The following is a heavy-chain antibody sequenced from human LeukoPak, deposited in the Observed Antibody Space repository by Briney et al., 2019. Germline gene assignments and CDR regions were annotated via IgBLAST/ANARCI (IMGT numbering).Heavy chain of an antibody. D-gene: IGHD5-18*01. V-gene: IGHV3-30*04. CDR1: GFTFSTYE. J-gene: IGHJ4*02. CDR3: AKVALSSYGYYFDY. Sequence: PGGSLRLSCAASGFTFSTYEMHWVRQAPGKGLEWVASMSYDGYHTYYADSVKGRFTISRDNSKNTLYLQMNSLRAEDTAVYFCAKVALSSYGYYFDYWGQGTLVTVSS. CDR2: MSYDGYHT.